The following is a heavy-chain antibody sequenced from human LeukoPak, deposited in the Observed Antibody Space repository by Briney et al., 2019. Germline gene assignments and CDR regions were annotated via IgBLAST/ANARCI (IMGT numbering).Heavy chain of an antibody. J-gene: IGHJ3*02. V-gene: IGHV1-69*04. CDR2: IIPIFGIA. CDR1: GGTFSSYA. D-gene: IGHD5-24*01. Sequence: SVKVSCKASGGTFSSYAISWVRQAPGQGLEWMGRIIPIFGIANYAQKFQGRVTITADKSTSTAYMELSSLRSEDTAVYYCAREGRDASDAFDIWGQGTMVTVSS. CDR3: AREGRDASDAFDI.